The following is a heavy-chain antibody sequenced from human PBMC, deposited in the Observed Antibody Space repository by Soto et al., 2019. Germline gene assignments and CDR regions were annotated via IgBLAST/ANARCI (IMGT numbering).Heavy chain of an antibody. J-gene: IGHJ4*02. V-gene: IGHV4-4*02. D-gene: IGHD6-13*01. CDR2: IYHTGIV. CDR1: GGSISSDDW. Sequence: QVQLQESGPGLVKPSGTLSLTCAVSGGSISSDDWWSWVRQPPGKGLEWIGEIYHTGIVNYNPSLKSRVTISLDQCKKQFSLNLNSVTVADTAVYYCARGSRGSWYIYWGQGTLVTVSS. CDR3: ARGSRGSWYIY.